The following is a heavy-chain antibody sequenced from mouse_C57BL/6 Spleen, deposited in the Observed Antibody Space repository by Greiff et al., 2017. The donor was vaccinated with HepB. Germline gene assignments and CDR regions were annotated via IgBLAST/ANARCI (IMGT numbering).Heavy chain of an antibody. CDR1: GYTFTSYT. Sequence: VKLMESGAELARPGASVKMSCKASGYTFTSYTMHWVKQRPGQGLEWIGYINPSSGYTKYNQKFKDKATLTADKSSSTAYMQLSSLTSEDSAVYYCARERATYWGQGTTLTVSS. V-gene: IGHV1-4*01. CDR3: ARERATY. CDR2: INPSSGYT. D-gene: IGHD3-1*01. J-gene: IGHJ2*01.